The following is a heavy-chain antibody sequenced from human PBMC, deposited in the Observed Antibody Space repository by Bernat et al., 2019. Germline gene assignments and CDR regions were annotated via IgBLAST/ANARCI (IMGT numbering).Heavy chain of an antibody. V-gene: IGHV3-43*02. CDR2: IRWDGGST. CDR3: AKDIRDFWSGYGGDNWFDP. J-gene: IGHJ5*02. CDR1: GFTFDDYA. D-gene: IGHD3-3*01. Sequence: EVQLVESGGGVVQPGGSLRLSCAASGFTFDDYAMHWVRQAPGKGLEWVSLIRWDGGSTYYADSVKGRFTISRDNSKNSLYLQMNSLRTEDTALYYCAKDIRDFWSGYGGDNWFDPWGQGTLVTVSS.